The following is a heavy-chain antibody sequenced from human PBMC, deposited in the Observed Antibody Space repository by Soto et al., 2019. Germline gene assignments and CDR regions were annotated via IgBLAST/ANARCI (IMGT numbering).Heavy chain of an antibody. CDR1: GFTFSSYA. D-gene: IGHD2-21*01. CDR3: ATRGLWTNAFDI. J-gene: IGHJ3*02. V-gene: IGHV3-23*01. CDR2: ISGSGGST. Sequence: HPGGSLRLSCAASGFTFSSYAMSWVRQAPGKGLEWVSAISGSGGSTYYADSVKGRFTISRDNSKNTLYLQMNSLRAEDTAVYYCATRGLWTNAFDIWGQGTMVTVSS.